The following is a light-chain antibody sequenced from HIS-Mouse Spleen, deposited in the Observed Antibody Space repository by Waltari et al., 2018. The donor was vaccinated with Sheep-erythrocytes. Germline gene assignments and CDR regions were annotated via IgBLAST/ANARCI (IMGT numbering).Light chain of an antibody. Sequence: SYELTQPPSVSVSPGQTARITCSGGALPKKYAYWYQQKSGRAPVLVIYEDSKRPSGSPERFSGSSSGTMATLTISGAQVEDEADYYCYSTDSSGNGVFGGGTKLTVL. V-gene: IGLV3-10*01. J-gene: IGLJ2*01. CDR2: EDS. CDR3: YSTDSSGNGV. CDR1: ALPKKY.